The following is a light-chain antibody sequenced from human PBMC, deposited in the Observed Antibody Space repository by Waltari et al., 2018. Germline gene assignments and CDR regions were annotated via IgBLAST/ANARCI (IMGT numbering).Light chain of an antibody. CDR2: KDS. J-gene: IGLJ3*02. Sequence: SYELTQPPSVSVSPGQTARITCSGDALPKQYAYWYQQKPGQAPVLVIYKDSERPSGIPEPFSGSSSWTTVTLTISGVQAEDEADYYCQSADSSGTSWVFGGGTKLTVL. CDR3: QSADSSGTSWV. CDR1: ALPKQY. V-gene: IGLV3-25*03.